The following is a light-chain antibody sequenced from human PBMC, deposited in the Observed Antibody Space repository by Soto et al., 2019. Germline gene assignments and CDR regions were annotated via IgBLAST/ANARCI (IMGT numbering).Light chain of an antibody. V-gene: IGKV1-12*01. CDR1: ERIGSW. CDR3: QQTYSFTHT. CDR2: GAS. Sequence: DVQMTQTPSSVSASVGDRVTITCRASERIGSWLAWYQQKPGKAPKLLIYGASTLQGEVPSRFSGSGSETDFDLTISSLQPEDFATYYCQQTYSFTHTFGQGTKVEIK. J-gene: IGKJ2*01.